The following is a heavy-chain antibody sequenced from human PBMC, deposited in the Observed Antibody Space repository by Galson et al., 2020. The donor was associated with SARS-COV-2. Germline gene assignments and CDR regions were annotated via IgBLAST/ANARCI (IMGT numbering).Heavy chain of an antibody. D-gene: IGHD3-3*01. CDR2: ISYDGSNK. Sequence: GGSLRLSCAASGFTFSSYAMHWVRQAPGKGLEWVAVISYDGSNKYYADSVKGRFTISRDNSKNTLYLQMNSLRAEDTAVYYCARDGKYYDFWSCYLVPDVSWYYYYYMDVWSKGTTVTVSS. CDR1: GFTFSSYA. CDR3: ARDGKYYDFWSCYLVPDVSWYYYYYMDV. J-gene: IGHJ6*03. V-gene: IGHV3-30*01.